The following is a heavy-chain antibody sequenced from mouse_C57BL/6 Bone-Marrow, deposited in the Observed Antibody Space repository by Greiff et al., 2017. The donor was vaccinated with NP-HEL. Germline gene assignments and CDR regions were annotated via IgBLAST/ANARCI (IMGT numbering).Heavy chain of an antibody. CDR1: GFTFSDYY. Sequence: EVQVVESEGGLVQPGSSMKLSCTASGFTFSDYYMAWVRQVPEKGLEWVANINYDGSSTYYLDSLKSRFIISRDNAKNILYLQMSSLKSEDTATYYCARDPDGYYFDYWGQGTTLTVSS. CDR2: INYDGSST. V-gene: IGHV5-16*01. J-gene: IGHJ2*01. D-gene: IGHD2-3*01. CDR3: ARDPDGYYFDY.